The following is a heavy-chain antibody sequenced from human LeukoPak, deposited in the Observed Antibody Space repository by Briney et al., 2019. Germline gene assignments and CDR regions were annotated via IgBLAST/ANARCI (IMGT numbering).Heavy chain of an antibody. D-gene: IGHD3-22*01. CDR3: AKSASSGYYYHFDY. CDR1: GFTFDDYA. CDR2: ISWNSGSI. V-gene: IGHV3-9*01. J-gene: IGHJ4*02. Sequence: PGRSLRLSCAASGFTFDDYAMHWVRQAPGKGLEWVSGISWNSGSIGYADSVKGRFTISRDNAKNSLYLQMNSLRAEDTALYYCAKSASSGYYYHFDYWGQGTLVTVSS.